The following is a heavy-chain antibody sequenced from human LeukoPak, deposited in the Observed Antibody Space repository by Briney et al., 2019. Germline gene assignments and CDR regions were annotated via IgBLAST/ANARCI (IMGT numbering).Heavy chain of an antibody. CDR3: ARSRELAY. CDR2: IKQDGSEK. CDR1: GFTFSSYS. J-gene: IGHJ4*02. Sequence: PGGSLRLSCAASGFTFSSYSMNWVRQAPGKGLEWVAHIKQDGSEKYYVDSVKGRFTISRDNAKNSLYLEMNSLRDEDTAVYYCARSRELAYWGQGTLVTVSS. D-gene: IGHD1-26*01. V-gene: IGHV3-7*01.